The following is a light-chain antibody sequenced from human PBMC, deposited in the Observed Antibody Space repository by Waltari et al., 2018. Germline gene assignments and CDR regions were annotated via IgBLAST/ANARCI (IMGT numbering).Light chain of an antibody. Sequence: QSALTQPASVSGSPGQSITISCTGTSSDIGSYNYVSWYQQHPGKAPKPIIYDVYKRPSGVSYPFSGSKSGNMASLTISGLQTEDEADYYCSSYTSRNILIFGGGTKLTVL. CDR1: SSDIGSYNY. J-gene: IGLJ2*01. CDR2: DVY. CDR3: SSYTSRNILI. V-gene: IGLV2-14*01.